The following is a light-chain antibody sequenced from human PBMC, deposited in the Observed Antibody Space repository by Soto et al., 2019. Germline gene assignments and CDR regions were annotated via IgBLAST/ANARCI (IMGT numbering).Light chain of an antibody. CDR2: DAS. Sequence: EIGLTQSPSTLSFSPGERATLSCRASQSVSSYLAWYQQKPGQAPRLLIYDASNRATGIPARFSGSGSGTDFTLTISSLEPEDFAVYYCQQRSNWPPFFGQGTRLEIK. CDR1: QSVSSY. V-gene: IGKV3-11*01. J-gene: IGKJ5*01. CDR3: QQRSNWPPF.